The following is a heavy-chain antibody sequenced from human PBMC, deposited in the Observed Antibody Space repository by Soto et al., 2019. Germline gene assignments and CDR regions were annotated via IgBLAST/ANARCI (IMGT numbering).Heavy chain of an antibody. J-gene: IGHJ4*02. D-gene: IGHD1-1*01. Sequence: GGSLRLSCVASGFTFNIYWMHWVRQAPGKGLEWVSRIDNDGSATTYADSVKGRFTISRDNAKNTLFLQMNTLRVDDTAVYYCARDNWNSYWGLGTLVTVSS. CDR2: IDNDGSAT. CDR1: GFTFNIYW. V-gene: IGHV3-74*01. CDR3: ARDNWNSY.